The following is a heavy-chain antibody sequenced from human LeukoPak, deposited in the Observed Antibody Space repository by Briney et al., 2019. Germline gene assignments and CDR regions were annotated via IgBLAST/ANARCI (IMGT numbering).Heavy chain of an antibody. J-gene: IGHJ5*02. CDR3: VVQLWLPT. D-gene: IGHD5-18*01. Sequence: TETLSLTCTVSGVSISSLHWAWIRQPPGKGLEWIGEINHSGSTNYNPSLKSRVTISVDTSKNQFSLKLSSVTAADTAVYYCVVQLWLPTWGQGTLVTVSS. CDR2: INHSGST. V-gene: IGHV4-34*01. CDR1: GVSISSLH.